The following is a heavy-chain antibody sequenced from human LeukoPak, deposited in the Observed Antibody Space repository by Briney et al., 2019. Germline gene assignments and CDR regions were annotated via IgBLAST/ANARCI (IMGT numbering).Heavy chain of an antibody. Sequence: PGGSLRLSCAPSGFTFSNFAMTWVRQAPGKGLEWVSIISDSGTSTIYSDSVKGRFTISRDNSKNTLYLQMNSLRAVDTAIYYCAKGMGPYCDGDCSGRILDLWGQGTLVTVSS. J-gene: IGHJ4*02. D-gene: IGHD2-21*02. CDR1: GFTFSNFA. CDR2: ISDSGTST. V-gene: IGHV3-23*01. CDR3: AKGMGPYCDGDCSGRILDL.